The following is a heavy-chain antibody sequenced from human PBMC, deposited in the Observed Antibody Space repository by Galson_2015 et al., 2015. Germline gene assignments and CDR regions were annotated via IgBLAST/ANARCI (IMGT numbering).Heavy chain of an antibody. CDR2: INPSGGST. CDR3: ARDRRRLPGITAAGTSDY. Sequence: SVKVSCKASGYTFTSYYMHWVRQAPGQGLEWMGIINPSGGSTSYAQKFQGRVTMTRDTSTSTVYMELRSLRFEDTAVYYCARDRRRLPGITAAGTSDYWGQGTLVTVSS. J-gene: IGHJ4*02. CDR1: GYTFTSYY. V-gene: IGHV1-46*01. D-gene: IGHD6-13*01.